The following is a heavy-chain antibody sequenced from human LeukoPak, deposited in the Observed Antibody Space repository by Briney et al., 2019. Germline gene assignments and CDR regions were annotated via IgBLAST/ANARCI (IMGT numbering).Heavy chain of an antibody. J-gene: IGHJ4*02. CDR3: AKDSTYYYGSGSFRHDY. CDR2: ISGSGGST. D-gene: IGHD3-10*01. Sequence: GGSLRLSCAASGFTFSSYAMSWVRQAPGKGLEWVSAISGSGGSTYYADSVKGRFTISGDNSKNTLYLQINSLRAEDTAVYYCAKDSTYYYGSGSFRHDYWGQGTLVTVSS. V-gene: IGHV3-23*01. CDR1: GFTFSSYA.